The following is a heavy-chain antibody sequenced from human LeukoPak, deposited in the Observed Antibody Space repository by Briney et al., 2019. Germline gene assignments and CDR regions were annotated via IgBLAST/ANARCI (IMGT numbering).Heavy chain of an antibody. D-gene: IGHD3-3*01. V-gene: IGHV4-34*01. CDR3: ARGLRFLEWPYYYYYMDV. CDR2: INHSGST. J-gene: IGHJ6*03. CDR1: GGSFSGYY. Sequence: TSETLSLTCAVYGGSFSGYYWSWIRQPPGKGLEWIGEINHSGSTNYNPSLKSRVTISVDTSKNQFSLTLSSVTAADTAVYYCARGLRFLEWPYYYYYMDVWGKGTTVTVSS.